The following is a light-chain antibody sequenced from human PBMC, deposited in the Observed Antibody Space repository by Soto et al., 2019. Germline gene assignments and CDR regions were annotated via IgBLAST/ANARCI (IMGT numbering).Light chain of an antibody. J-gene: IGKJ1*01. CDR3: QQYGNSPT. V-gene: IGKV3-20*01. Sequence: EIVLTQSPGTLSLPPGERATLSCRASQSVSAGYFAWYQQKPGQAPRLLIYETSSRTTGTPDRFSGGGSGTDFTLTISGLEPEDFAVYYCQQYGNSPTFGPGTKVEIK. CDR1: QSVSAGY. CDR2: ETS.